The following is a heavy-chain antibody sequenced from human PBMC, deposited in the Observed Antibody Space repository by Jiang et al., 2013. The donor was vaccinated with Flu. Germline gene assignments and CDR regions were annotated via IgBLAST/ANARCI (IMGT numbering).Heavy chain of an antibody. CDR2: IYPGDSDT. V-gene: IGHV5-51*01. CDR3: ARQEYSSSLGFDY. Sequence: IYPGDSDTRYSPSFQGQVTISADKSISTAYLQWSSLKASDTAMYYCARQEYSSSLGFDYWGQGTLVTVSS. D-gene: IGHD6-6*01. J-gene: IGHJ4*02.